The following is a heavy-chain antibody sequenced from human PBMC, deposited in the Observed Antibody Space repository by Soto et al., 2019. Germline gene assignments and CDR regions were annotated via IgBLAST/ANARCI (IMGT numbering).Heavy chain of an antibody. Sequence: QVLLVQSGPEVKKPGSSVKVSCKASGGTFNNYAINWVRQAPGKGLEWMGGIIPTFGTGNHAQKFQGRVTITADESTTKAYMELNSMGSENTAIYYCASFDGTLVRGGRSSPYEMDVWGQGTTVIASS. D-gene: IGHD3-10*01. CDR3: ASFDGTLVRGGRSSPYEMDV. J-gene: IGHJ6*02. CDR1: GGTFNNYA. V-gene: IGHV1-69*01. CDR2: IIPTFGTG.